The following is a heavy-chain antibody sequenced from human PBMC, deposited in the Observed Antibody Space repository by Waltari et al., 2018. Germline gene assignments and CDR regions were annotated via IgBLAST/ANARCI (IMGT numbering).Heavy chain of an antibody. D-gene: IGHD6-19*01. J-gene: IGHJ2*01. CDR1: GYTFSDYK. CDR3: AIAGAGNFDL. Sequence: EVQLVQSGVEVKKPGESLRISCKGSGYTFSDYKITWVRQMPGKGLEWMWGIGPRDTSTNYSPSFQGHVTISIDKSISTAYLQWNSLEASDTAIFYCAIAGAGNFDLWGRGTLVTVSS. CDR2: IGPRDTST. V-gene: IGHV5-10-1*03.